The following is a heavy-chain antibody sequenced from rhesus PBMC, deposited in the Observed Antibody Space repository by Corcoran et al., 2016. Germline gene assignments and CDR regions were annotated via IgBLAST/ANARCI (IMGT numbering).Heavy chain of an antibody. CDR3: ARTRLVGANIYFEF. V-gene: IGHV4-127*01. CDR1: GYSISSGYG. D-gene: IGHD1-44*02. J-gene: IGHJ1*01. Sequence: QVQLQESGPGLVKPSETLSLTCAVSGYSISSGYGWSWFRQPPGKGQEWIGYIGVSSSSTHYNPSLKSRVTISKDTSKNQFSLKLSSGTAADTAVYYCARTRLVGANIYFEFWGQGALVTVSS. CDR2: IGVSSSST.